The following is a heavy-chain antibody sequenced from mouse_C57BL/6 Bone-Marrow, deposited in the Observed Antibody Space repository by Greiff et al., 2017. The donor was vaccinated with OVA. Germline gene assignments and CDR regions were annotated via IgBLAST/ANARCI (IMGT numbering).Heavy chain of an antibody. CDR1: GYTFTSYW. V-gene: IGHV1-59*01. CDR2: IDPSDSYT. Sequence: QVQLKQSGAELVRPGTSVKLSCKASGYTFTSYWMHWVKQRPGQGLEWIGVIDPSDSYTNYNQKFKGKATLTVDTSSSTAYMQLSSLTSEDSAVYYCAHGDLDYFDYWGQGTTLTVSS. CDR3: AHGDLDYFDY. J-gene: IGHJ2*01. D-gene: IGHD3-3*01.